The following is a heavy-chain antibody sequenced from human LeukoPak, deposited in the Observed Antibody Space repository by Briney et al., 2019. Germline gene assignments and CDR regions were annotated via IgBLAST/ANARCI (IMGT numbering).Heavy chain of an antibody. J-gene: IGHJ4*02. Sequence: PSETLSLTCTVSGGSISSYYWSWIRQPPGKGLDWIGYIYYSGSTHYNPSPKSRVTISVDTSKNQFSLKLSSVTAADTAVYYCARYGGNFDYWGQGTLVTVSS. V-gene: IGHV4-59*01. D-gene: IGHD4-23*01. CDR2: IYYSGST. CDR1: GGSISSYY. CDR3: ARYGGNFDY.